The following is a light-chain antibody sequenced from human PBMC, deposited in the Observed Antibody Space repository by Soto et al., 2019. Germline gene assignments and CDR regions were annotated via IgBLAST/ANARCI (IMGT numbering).Light chain of an antibody. Sequence: QSALTQPASVSGSPGQSITISCTGTSSDVGGYNYVSWYQQHPGKAPKLMIYDVSNRPSGVSNRFSGSKSGNTASLTISGPQGEDGGEYYCSSYTSSSTLSVFGGGTKLTVL. V-gene: IGLV2-14*01. J-gene: IGLJ2*01. CDR3: SSYTSSSTLSV. CDR2: DVS. CDR1: SSDVGGYNY.